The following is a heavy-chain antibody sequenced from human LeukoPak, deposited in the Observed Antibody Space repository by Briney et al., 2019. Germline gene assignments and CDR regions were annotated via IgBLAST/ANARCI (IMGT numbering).Heavy chain of an antibody. CDR3: ANIPRRVVPAAPVGDY. CDR2: ISGSGGST. Sequence: GESLRLSCAASGFTFSSYAMSWVRQAPGKGLEWVSAISGSGGSTYYADSVKGRFTISRDNSKNTLYLQMNSLRAEDTAVYYCANIPRRVVPAAPVGDYWGQGTLVTVSS. V-gene: IGHV3-23*01. CDR1: GFTFSSYA. D-gene: IGHD2-2*01. J-gene: IGHJ4*02.